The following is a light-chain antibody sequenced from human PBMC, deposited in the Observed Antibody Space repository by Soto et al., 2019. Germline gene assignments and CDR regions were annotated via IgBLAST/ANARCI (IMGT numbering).Light chain of an antibody. V-gene: IGKV3-20*01. J-gene: IGKJ1*01. CDR1: QSVSSSY. CDR2: GAS. CDR3: QQYGSSRT. Sequence: IVLTLSPCTLSVSPGERAILSCRASQSVSSSYLAWYQQKPGQAPRLLIYGASSRATGIPDRFSGSGSGTDFTLTISRLEPEDFAVYYCQQYGSSRTFGQGTKVDIK.